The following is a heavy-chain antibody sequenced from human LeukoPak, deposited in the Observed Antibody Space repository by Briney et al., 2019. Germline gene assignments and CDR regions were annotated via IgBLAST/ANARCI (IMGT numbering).Heavy chain of an antibody. J-gene: IGHJ4*02. Sequence: PGGSLRLSCAASGFTFSSYAMSWVRQAPGKGLEWVSAISGSGGSTYYADSVKGRFTISRDNSKSTLYLQMNSLRAEDTAVYYCAKSDNWNYGNYFDYWGQGTLVTVSS. CDR3: AKSDNWNYGNYFDY. CDR2: ISGSGGST. D-gene: IGHD1-7*01. V-gene: IGHV3-23*01. CDR1: GFTFSSYA.